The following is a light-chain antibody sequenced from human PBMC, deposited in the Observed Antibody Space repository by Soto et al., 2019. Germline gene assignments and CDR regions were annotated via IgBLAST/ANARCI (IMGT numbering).Light chain of an antibody. CDR3: QQYNRYWT. Sequence: DIQMTQSPSTLSASVGDRVTITCRASQSLSSWLAWYQQKPGKAPKLLIYKASSLESGVPARFSGSGSGTEYTLTISSLQPDDFATYYCQQYNRYWTFGQGTKVDIK. CDR1: QSLSSW. V-gene: IGKV1-5*03. CDR2: KAS. J-gene: IGKJ1*01.